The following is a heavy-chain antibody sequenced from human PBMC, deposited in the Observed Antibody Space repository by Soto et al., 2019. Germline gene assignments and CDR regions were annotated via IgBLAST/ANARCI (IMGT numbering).Heavy chain of an antibody. Sequence: PGGSLRLSCAASGFTFSSYAMSWVRQAPGKGLEWVSGISSSGGSTYYADSVKGRFTISRDNSKNTLYLQVSSLRAEDTALYFCAKDNTYLILRFDCWGQGTLVTVSS. D-gene: IGHD2-21*01. V-gene: IGHV3-23*01. CDR3: AKDNTYLILRFDC. CDR1: GFTFSSYA. J-gene: IGHJ4*02. CDR2: ISSSGGST.